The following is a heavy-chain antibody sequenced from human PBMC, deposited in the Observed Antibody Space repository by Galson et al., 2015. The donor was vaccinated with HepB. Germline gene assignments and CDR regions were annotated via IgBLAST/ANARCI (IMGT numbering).Heavy chain of an antibody. CDR1: GYTFTSYG. CDR3: ANYCTSTRCYKGMDV. Sequence: SVKVSCKASGYTFTSYGISWVRQAPGQGLEWMGWISAYNGNTNYAQKLQGRVTMTRDTSTSTTYMELSSLRSEDTAVYYCANYCTSTRCYKGMDVWGQGTTVTVSS. D-gene: IGHD2-2*02. CDR2: ISAYNGNT. J-gene: IGHJ6*02. V-gene: IGHV1-18*04.